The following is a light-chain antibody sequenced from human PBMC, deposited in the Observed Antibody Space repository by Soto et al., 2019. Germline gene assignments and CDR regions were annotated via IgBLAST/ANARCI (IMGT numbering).Light chain of an antibody. Sequence: EVGVTEAPPRRSVTPGERATLCCRASQRVDDSHIAWYQLRPGQAPRLLIYGASTRATGIPDRFSGSGSGTDFSLTIRGLKPEDFAVYYCQQYRMSPNTFGQGTRLEIK. CDR3: QQYRMSPNT. CDR1: QRVDDSH. CDR2: GAS. J-gene: IGKJ5*01. V-gene: IGKV3-20*01.